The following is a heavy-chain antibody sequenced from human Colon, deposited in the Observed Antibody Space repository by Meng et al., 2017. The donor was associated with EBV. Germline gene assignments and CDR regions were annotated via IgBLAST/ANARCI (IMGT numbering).Heavy chain of an antibody. D-gene: IGHD2-2*01. CDR3: AKGGCKTSTSCLDY. Sequence: GQVGGLGGGGVQPGRSLRLSCAASGITFSTYAMSWVRQAPGKGLEWVSSVAGHGFGPYYTDSVKGRFTISRDNSRNTLFLQMNSLRAEDTAVYYCAKGGCKTSTSCLDYWGQGTLVTVSS. CDR2: VAGHGFGP. CDR1: GITFSTYA. V-gene: IGHV3-23*04. J-gene: IGHJ4*02.